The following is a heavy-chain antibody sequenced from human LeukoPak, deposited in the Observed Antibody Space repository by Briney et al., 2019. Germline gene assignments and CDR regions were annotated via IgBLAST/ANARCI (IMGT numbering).Heavy chain of an antibody. CDR2: MYYSGST. V-gene: IGHV4-39*01. CDR3: ARQARVDTDAFDI. J-gene: IGHJ3*02. D-gene: IGHD3-10*01. Sequence: SETLSLTCTVSGDSISSRSFYWAWIRQPPGKGLEWIGSMYYSGSTYLNPSLKSRLTIFVDTSRNQCSLKVNSVTAADTAVYYCARQARVDTDAFDIWGQGTMVTVSS. CDR1: GDSISSRSFY.